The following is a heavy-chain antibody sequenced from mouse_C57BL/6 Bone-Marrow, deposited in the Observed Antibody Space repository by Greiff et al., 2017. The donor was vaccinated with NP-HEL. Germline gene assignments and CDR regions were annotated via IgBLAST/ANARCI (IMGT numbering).Heavy chain of an antibody. J-gene: IGHJ2*01. CDR3: ARNEDPYGSGGYYFDY. D-gene: IGHD1-1*02. V-gene: IGHV1-62-2*01. Sequence: QVQLQQSGAELVKPGASVKLSCKASGYTFTEYTIHWVKQRSGQGLEWIGWFYPGSGSIKYNEKFKDKATLTADKSSSTVYMELSRLTSEDSAVYFCARNEDPYGSGGYYFDYWGQGTTLTVSS. CDR1: GYTFTEYT. CDR2: FYPGSGSI.